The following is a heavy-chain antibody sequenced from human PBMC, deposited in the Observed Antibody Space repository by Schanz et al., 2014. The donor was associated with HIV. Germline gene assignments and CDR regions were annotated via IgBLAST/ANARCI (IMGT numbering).Heavy chain of an antibody. V-gene: IGHV3-30*18. CDR1: GFTFSTKG. D-gene: IGHD1-1*01. CDR3: AKRRDSGYAYFDY. J-gene: IGHJ4*02. CDR2: ISYDGRNK. Sequence: QVQLVESGGGVVQPGRSLRLSCAASGFTFSTKGMHWVRQAPGKGLEWVAVISYDGRNKYYADSVKGRFTISRDNSKNTLYLQMNSLRAEDTAVYYCAKRRDSGYAYFDYWGQGTLVTVSS.